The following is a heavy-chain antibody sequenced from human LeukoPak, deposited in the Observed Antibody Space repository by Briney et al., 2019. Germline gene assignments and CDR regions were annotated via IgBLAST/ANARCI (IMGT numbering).Heavy chain of an antibody. CDR1: GYTFTGYY. J-gene: IGHJ3*02. CDR3: ATDLPYSSNDAFDI. D-gene: IGHD6-13*01. CDR2: INPNSGGT. V-gene: IGHV1-2*06. Sequence: ASVKVSCKASGYTFTGYYMHWVRQAPGQGLEWMGRINPNSGGTIYAQKFQGRVTMTEDTSTDTAYMELSSLRSEDTAVYYCATDLPYSSNDAFDIWGQGTMVTVSS.